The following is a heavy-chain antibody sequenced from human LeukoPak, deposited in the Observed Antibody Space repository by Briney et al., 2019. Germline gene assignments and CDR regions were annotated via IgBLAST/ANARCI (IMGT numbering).Heavy chain of an antibody. Sequence: GGSLRLSCAASGFTFSSYSMNWVRQAPGKGLEWVSSISSSSSYIYYADSVKGRFTISRDNAKNSLYLQMNSLRAEDTAVYYCARDLVQLERRYDYWGQGTLVTVSS. J-gene: IGHJ4*02. V-gene: IGHV3-21*01. CDR1: GFTFSSYS. CDR3: ARDLVQLERRYDY. CDR2: ISSSSSYI. D-gene: IGHD1-1*01.